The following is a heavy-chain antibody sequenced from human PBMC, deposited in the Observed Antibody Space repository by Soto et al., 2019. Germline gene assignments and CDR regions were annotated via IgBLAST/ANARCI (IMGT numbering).Heavy chain of an antibody. D-gene: IGHD3-3*01. CDR3: ARDRYDYEFWSGWSYDGGMDV. CDR2: TYYRSKWYN. CDR1: GDSVSSNSAA. Sequence: SQTLSLTCAISGDSVSSNSAAWNWIRQSPSRGLEWLGRTYYRSKWYNDYAVSVKSRITINPDTSKNQFSLQLNSVTPEDTAVYYCARDRYDYEFWSGWSYDGGMDVWGQGTTVTVSS. J-gene: IGHJ6*02. V-gene: IGHV6-1*01.